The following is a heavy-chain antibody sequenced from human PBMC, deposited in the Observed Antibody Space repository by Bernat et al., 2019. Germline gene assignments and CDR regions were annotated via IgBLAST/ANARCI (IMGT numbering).Heavy chain of an antibody. Sequence: QVQLVQSGAEVKKPGSSVKVSCKASGGTFSSYAISWVRQAPGQGLEWMGRIIPILGIANYAQKFQGRVTITADKSTSTAYMELSSLRSEDTAVYYCARDYGIQLWLQSVWGQGTLVTVSS. D-gene: IGHD5-18*01. J-gene: IGHJ4*02. CDR1: GGTFSSYA. CDR3: ARDYGIQLWLQSV. CDR2: IIPILGIA. V-gene: IGHV1-69*04.